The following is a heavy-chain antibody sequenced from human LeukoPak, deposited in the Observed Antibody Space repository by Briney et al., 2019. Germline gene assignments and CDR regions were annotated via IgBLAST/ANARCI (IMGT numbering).Heavy chain of an antibody. CDR1: GGSISSSYW. CDR2: IYDSGKT. J-gene: IGHJ4*02. V-gene: IGHV4-4*02. Sequence: SETLSLTCAVSGGSISSSYWWSWVRQPPGKGLEWIGDIYDSGKTNYNPSLKSRVTISVDKSKNQFSLKLSSVTAADTAVYYCARDSVEMATIYPIDDHRNWGQGTLVTVSS. CDR3: ARDSVEMATIYPIDDHRN. D-gene: IGHD5-24*01.